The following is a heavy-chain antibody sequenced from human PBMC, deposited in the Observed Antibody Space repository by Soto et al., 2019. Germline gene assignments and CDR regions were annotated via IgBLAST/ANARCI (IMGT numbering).Heavy chain of an antibody. CDR2: IKQDGSEK. V-gene: IGHV3-7*03. CDR3: ARDEYYYYSSGYFAY. J-gene: IGHJ4*02. Sequence: EVQLVETGGGLIQPGGSLRLSCAASGFTFSSYWMSWFRQAPGKGLEWVANIKQDGSEKYYVDSVKGRFTISRDNAKNSLYLQMNSLRAEDTAVYYCARDEYYYYSSGYFAYWGQGTLVTVSS. CDR1: GFTFSSYW. D-gene: IGHD3-22*01.